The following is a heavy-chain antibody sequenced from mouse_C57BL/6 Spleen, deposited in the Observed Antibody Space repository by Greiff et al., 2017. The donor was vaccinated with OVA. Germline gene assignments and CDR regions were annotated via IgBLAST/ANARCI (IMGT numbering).Heavy chain of an antibody. J-gene: IGHJ1*03. Sequence: EVKLMESGGGLVKPGGSLKLSCAASGFTFSDYGMHWVRQAPEKGLEWVAYISSGSSTIYYADTVKGRFTISRDNAKNTLFLQMTSLRSEDTAMYYCARKDYGRDWYFDVWGTGTTVTVSS. D-gene: IGHD1-1*01. CDR1: GFTFSDYG. CDR3: ARKDYGRDWYFDV. CDR2: ISSGSSTI. V-gene: IGHV5-17*01.